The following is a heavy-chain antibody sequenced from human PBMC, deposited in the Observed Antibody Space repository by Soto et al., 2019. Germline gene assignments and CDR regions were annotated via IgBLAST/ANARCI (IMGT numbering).Heavy chain of an antibody. CDR3: ARTPLNAAAPYYYYDMDV. J-gene: IGHJ6*03. D-gene: IGHD6-13*01. Sequence: GGSLRLSCAASGFTFSSYGMHWVRQAPGKGLEWVAVIWYDGSNKYYADSVKGRFTISRDNSKNTLYLQMNSLRAEDTAVDYCARTPLNAAAPYYYYDMDVWGKGTTVTVSS. CDR2: IWYDGSNK. CDR1: GFTFSSYG. V-gene: IGHV3-33*01.